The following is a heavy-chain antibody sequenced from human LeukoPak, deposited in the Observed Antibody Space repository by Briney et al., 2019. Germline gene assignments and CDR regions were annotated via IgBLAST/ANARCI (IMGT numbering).Heavy chain of an antibody. CDR1: GFSFSSYD. Sequence: GGSLRVSCAASGFSFSSYDMIWVRQAPGKGLEWVSSISSSSIYIHYVDSVKGRFTISRDNAKNSLYLQMNSLRAEDTAVHYCARYYGSGSPTNNFDYWGQGTLVTVSS. D-gene: IGHD3-10*01. J-gene: IGHJ4*02. CDR3: ARYYGSGSPTNNFDY. CDR2: ISSSSIYI. V-gene: IGHV3-21*01.